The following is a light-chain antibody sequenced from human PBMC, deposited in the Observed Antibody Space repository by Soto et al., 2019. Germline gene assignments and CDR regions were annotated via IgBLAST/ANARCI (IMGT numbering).Light chain of an antibody. J-gene: IGLJ2*01. CDR3: QAWGAGIVV. V-gene: IGLV4-69*01. CDR1: SGHSSYA. Sequence: QSVLTQSPSASGSLGASVKLTCTLSSGHSSYAIAWHQQQPEKGPRYLMKLNSDGSHSKGDGIPDRFSGSSSGTERYLTISGLQTEDEADYYCQAWGAGIVVFGGGTQLTVL. CDR2: LNSDGSH.